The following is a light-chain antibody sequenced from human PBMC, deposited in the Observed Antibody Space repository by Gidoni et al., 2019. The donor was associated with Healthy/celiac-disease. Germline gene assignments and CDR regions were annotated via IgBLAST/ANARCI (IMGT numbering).Light chain of an antibody. V-gene: IGKV1D-8*01. J-gene: IGKJ2*01. CDR3: QQYYSFPYT. CDR1: QGICSY. CDR2: AAS. Sequence: IWMTQSPSLLSASTGDRITISCRRSQGICSYLAWYQQKPGKAPELLIYAASTLQSGVPSRFSGSGSGTDFTLTISCMQSEDFATYYCQQYYSFPYTFGQGTKLEIK.